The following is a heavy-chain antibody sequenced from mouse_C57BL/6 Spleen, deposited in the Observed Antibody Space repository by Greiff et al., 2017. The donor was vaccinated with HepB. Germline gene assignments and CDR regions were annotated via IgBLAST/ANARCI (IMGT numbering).Heavy chain of an antibody. CDR3: ASPYDYGSSFWYFDV. CDR2: INPNNGGT. D-gene: IGHD1-1*01. J-gene: IGHJ1*03. V-gene: IGHV1-26*01. Sequence: EVQLQQSGPELVKPGASVKISCKASGYTFTDYYMNWVKQSHGKSLEWIGDINPNNGGTSYNQKFKGKATLTVDKSSSTAYMELRSLTSEDSAVYYCASPYDYGSSFWYFDVWGTGTTVTVSS. CDR1: GYTFTDYY.